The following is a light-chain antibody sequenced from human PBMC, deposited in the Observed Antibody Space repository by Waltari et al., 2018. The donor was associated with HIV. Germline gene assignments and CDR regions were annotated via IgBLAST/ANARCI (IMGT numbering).Light chain of an antibody. CDR3: QQYGRSPYT. CDR1: QSVASNY. Sequence: EIVLQQSPGTLSVSPGGRPTLSCRASQSVASNYLAWYQQKLGQAPRLLVYGASSRATDIPARFSGSGSGTDFTLTISRLEPEDSAVYYCQQYGRSPYTFGQGTKLEIK. CDR2: GAS. J-gene: IGKJ2*01. V-gene: IGKV3-20*01.